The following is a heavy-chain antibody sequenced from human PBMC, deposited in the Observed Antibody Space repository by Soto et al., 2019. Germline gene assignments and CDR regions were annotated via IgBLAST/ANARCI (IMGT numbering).Heavy chain of an antibody. CDR2: IYYSGST. J-gene: IGHJ5*02. V-gene: IGHV4-59*01. Sequence: SETLSLTCTVSGGSISSYYWSWIRQPPGKGLEWIWYIYYSGSTNYYPSLKSRVTISVDTSKNQFSLKLSSVTAADTAVYYCVASVGSSAPYNWFDPWGQGTLVTVSS. CDR1: GGSISSYY. CDR3: VASVGSSAPYNWFDP. D-gene: IGHD6-6*01.